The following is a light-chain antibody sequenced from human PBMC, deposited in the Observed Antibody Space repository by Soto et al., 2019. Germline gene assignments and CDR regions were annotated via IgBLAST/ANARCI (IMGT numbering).Light chain of an antibody. CDR1: QSVSSSY. CDR2: GAC. J-gene: IGKJ5*01. V-gene: IGKV3-20*01. CDR3: QQYGSSPAIT. Sequence: IVWTQTPGTRFVYAGTRATLSCMTIQSVSSSYLAWYQQKPGQAPRLLIYGACSRATGIPARFSGSGSGTDFTLTISRLEPEDFAVYYCQQYGSSPAITVAQGTRLEI.